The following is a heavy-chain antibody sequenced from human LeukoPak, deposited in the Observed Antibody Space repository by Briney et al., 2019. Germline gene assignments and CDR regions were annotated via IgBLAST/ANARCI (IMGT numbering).Heavy chain of an antibody. Sequence: GGSLRLSCAASGFTFSSYSMNWVRQAPGKGLEWVSYISSSSSTTYYADSVKGRFTISRDNAKNSLYLQMNSLRAEDTAVYYCASEKTYYDILTADWGQGTLVTVSS. CDR1: GFTFSSYS. V-gene: IGHV3-48*01. CDR3: ASEKTYYDILTAD. J-gene: IGHJ4*02. D-gene: IGHD3-9*01. CDR2: ISSSSSTT.